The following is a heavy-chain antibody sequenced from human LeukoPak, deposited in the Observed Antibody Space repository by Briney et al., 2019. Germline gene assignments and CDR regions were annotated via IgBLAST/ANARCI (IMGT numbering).Heavy chain of an antibody. Sequence: PGGSLRLSCAASAFTFSRYGMHWVRQAPGKGLEWVALIRSDGNNKYYADSVKGRFTISRDNSKNTLSLQMNSLRTEDTAVYYCAKDRYGSGSDTPWGQETLVTVSS. CDR1: AFTFSRYG. CDR2: IRSDGNNK. J-gene: IGHJ5*02. D-gene: IGHD3-10*01. V-gene: IGHV3-30*02. CDR3: AKDRYGSGSDTP.